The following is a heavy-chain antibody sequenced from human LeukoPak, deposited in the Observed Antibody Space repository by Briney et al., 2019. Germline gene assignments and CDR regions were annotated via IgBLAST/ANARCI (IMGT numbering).Heavy chain of an antibody. J-gene: IGHJ4*02. V-gene: IGHV3-23*01. CDR3: AKDQSWDFDY. CDR2: ISTSGAGT. D-gene: IGHD6-13*01. Sequence: PGGSLRLSCAASGFTFSNFAMSWVRQAPGKGLEWVSEISTSGAGTYYADSVKGRFTISRDNSKNTLYLQMYSLRAEDTAVYYCAKDQSWDFDYWGQGTLVTVSS. CDR1: GFTFSNFA.